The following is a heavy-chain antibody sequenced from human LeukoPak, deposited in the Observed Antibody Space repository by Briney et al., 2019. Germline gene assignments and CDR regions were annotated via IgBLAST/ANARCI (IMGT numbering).Heavy chain of an antibody. Sequence: GGSLRLSCAASGFTSSSYGMHWVRQAPGKGLEWVAFIRYEGSNKYYAVSVKGRFTISRDNSKNTPYLQMNSLRAEDTAVYYCAGSTARLGYWGQGTLVTVSS. D-gene: IGHD6-6*01. V-gene: IGHV3-30*02. CDR3: AGSTARLGY. CDR2: IRYEGSNK. CDR1: GFTSSSYG. J-gene: IGHJ4*02.